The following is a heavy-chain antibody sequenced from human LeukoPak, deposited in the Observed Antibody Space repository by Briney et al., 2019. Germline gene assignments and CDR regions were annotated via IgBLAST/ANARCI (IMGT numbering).Heavy chain of an antibody. CDR2: INHSGST. J-gene: IGHJ6*03. V-gene: IGHV4-34*01. D-gene: IGHD3-10*01. CDR3: ARHKMVRGIGYYYYMDV. CDR1: GGSFSGYY. Sequence: SETLSLTCAVYGGSFSGYYWSWIRQPPGKGLEWIGEINHSGSTNYNPSLKSRVTISVDTSKNQFSLKLSSVTAADTAVYYCARHKMVRGIGYYYYMDVWGKGTTVTISS.